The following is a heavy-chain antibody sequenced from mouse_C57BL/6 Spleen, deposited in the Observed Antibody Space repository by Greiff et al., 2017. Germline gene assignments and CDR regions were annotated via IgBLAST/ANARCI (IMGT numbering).Heavy chain of an antibody. V-gene: IGHV1-80*01. Sequence: QVQLQQSGAELVKPGASVKISCKASGYAFSSYWMNWVKQRPGKGLEWIGKIYPGDGDTNYNGKFKGKATLTADKSSSTAYMQLSSLTSEDSAVDFCARSDYGTAWFAYWSQGTLVTVSA. J-gene: IGHJ3*01. CDR1: GYAFSSYW. CDR3: ARSDYGTAWFAY. CDR2: IYPGDGDT. D-gene: IGHD1-1*01.